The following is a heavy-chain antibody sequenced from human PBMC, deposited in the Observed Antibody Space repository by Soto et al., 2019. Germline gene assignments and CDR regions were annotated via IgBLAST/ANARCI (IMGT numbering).Heavy chain of an antibody. D-gene: IGHD6-13*01. J-gene: IGHJ6*02. CDR3: ARSDGSSWYLGYYYGMDV. V-gene: IGHV4-59*01. CDR1: GGSISSYY. Sequence: SETLSLTCTVSGGSISSYYWSWIRQPPGKGLEWIGYIYYSWSTNYNPSLKSRVTISVDTSKNQFSLKLSSVTAADTAVYYCARSDGSSWYLGYYYGMDVWGQGTTVTVSS. CDR2: IYYSWST.